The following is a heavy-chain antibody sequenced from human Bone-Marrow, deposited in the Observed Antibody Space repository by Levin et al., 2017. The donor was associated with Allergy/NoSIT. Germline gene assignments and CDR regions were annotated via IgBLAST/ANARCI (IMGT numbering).Heavy chain of an antibody. V-gene: IGHV3-20*04. CDR2: ISWNGGST. D-gene: IGHD1-26*01. CDR3: ARRQGRNSGSFES. CDR1: GFTFDDYG. Sequence: PGGSLRLSCAASGFTFDDYGMSWVRQPPGKGLEWVSGISWNGGSTGYADSVKGRFTVSRDNAKSSLYLQMSSLRAEDTALYYCARRQGRNSGSFESWGQGTLVTVSS. J-gene: IGHJ4*02.